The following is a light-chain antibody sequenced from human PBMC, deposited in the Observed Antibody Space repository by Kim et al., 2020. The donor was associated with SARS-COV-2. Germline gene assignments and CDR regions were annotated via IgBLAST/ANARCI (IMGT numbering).Light chain of an antibody. J-gene: IGLJ3*02. CDR1: SSNIGGNT. CDR3: ATWDGSLNGWV. V-gene: IGLV1-44*01. Sequence: GQRVTISCSGSSSNIGGNTVNWYQHLPGTAPKLLIDSNNQRPSGVPDRFSGSKSGTSASLAISGLQSEDEADYYCATWDGSLNGWVFGGGTQLTVL. CDR2: SNN.